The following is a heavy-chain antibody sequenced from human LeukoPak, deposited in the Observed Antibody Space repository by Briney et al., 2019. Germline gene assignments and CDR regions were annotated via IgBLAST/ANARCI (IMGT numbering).Heavy chain of an antibody. CDR3: AMGRGRYTVTTRPLDY. V-gene: IGHV3-48*03. Sequence: GGSLRLSCAASGFTFSSYEMNWVRQAPGKGLEWVSYISSSGSTIYYADSVKGRFTISRDNAKNSLYLQMNGLRAEDTAVYYCAMGRGRYTVTTRPLDYWGQGTLVTVSS. CDR2: ISSSGSTI. CDR1: GFTFSSYE. D-gene: IGHD4-17*01. J-gene: IGHJ4*02.